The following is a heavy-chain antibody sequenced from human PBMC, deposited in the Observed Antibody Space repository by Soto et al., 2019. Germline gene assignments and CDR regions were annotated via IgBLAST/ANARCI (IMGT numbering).Heavy chain of an antibody. CDR3: ARSVGGLMVYASFDY. D-gene: IGHD2-8*01. CDR2: ISSSSSYI. V-gene: IGHV3-21*01. CDR1: GFTFSSYS. Sequence: PGGSLRLSCAASGFTFSSYSMNWVRQAPGKGLEWVSSISSSSSYIYYADSVKGRFTISRDNAKNSLYLQMNSLRAEDTAVYYCARSVGGLMVYASFDYWGQGTLVTVSS. J-gene: IGHJ4*02.